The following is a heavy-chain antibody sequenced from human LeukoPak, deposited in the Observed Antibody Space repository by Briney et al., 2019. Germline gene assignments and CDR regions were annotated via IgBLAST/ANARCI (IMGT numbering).Heavy chain of an antibody. Sequence: SETLSLTCTVSGGSISSGDYYWSWIRQPPGKGLEWIGYIYYSGSTYYNPSLKSRVTISVDTSKNQFSLKLSSVTAADTAVYYCARGNREDSSGYGEWGQGTLVTVSS. V-gene: IGHV4-30-4*01. J-gene: IGHJ4*02. CDR3: ARGNREDSSGYGE. D-gene: IGHD3-22*01. CDR1: GGSISSGDYY. CDR2: IYYSGST.